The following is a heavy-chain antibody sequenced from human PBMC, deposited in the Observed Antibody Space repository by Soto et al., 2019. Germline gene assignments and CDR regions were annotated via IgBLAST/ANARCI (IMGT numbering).Heavy chain of an antibody. D-gene: IGHD3-16*01. CDR3: AREYMRVMLMGPPVDY. J-gene: IGHJ4*02. Sequence: QVQLVQSGAEVKKPGSSVKVSCKASADTFTSFTINWVREAPGQGLEWVGKFNPILNIGDYAQKFQGRLSITADKSTSTTFMEPRSLNSEDTAAYYCAREYMRVMLMGPPVDYWGQRTLVAVSS. CDR2: FNPILNIG. CDR1: ADTFTSFT. V-gene: IGHV1-69*08.